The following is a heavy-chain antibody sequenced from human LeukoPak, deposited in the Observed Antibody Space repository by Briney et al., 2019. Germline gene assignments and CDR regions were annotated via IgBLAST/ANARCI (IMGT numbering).Heavy chain of an antibody. CDR2: INPNSGGT. J-gene: IGHJ4*02. CDR1: GYTLTGYD. D-gene: IGHD5-12*01. CDR3: ARDLDRGYSGDY. V-gene: IGHV1-2*02. Sequence: ASVKVSCKASGYTLTGYDMHWVRQAPGQGLEWMGWINPNSGGTNYAQKFQGGVTMTRDTSISTAYMELSRLRSDDTAVYYCARDLDRGYSGDYWGQGTLVTVSS.